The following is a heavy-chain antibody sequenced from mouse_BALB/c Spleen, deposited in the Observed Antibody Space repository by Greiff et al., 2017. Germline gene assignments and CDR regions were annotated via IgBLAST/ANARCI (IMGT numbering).Heavy chain of an antibody. CDR1: GFTFSSYT. V-gene: IGHV5-6-4*01. CDR2: ISSGGSYT. CDR3: TRDPVGKDYFDY. Sequence: EVMLVESGGGLVKPGGSLKLSCAASGFTFSSYTMSWVRQTPEKRLEWVATISSGGSYTYYPDSVKGRFTISRDNAKNTLYLQMSSLKSEDTAMYYCTRDPVGKDYFDYWGQGTTLTVSS. D-gene: IGHD1-3*01. J-gene: IGHJ2*01.